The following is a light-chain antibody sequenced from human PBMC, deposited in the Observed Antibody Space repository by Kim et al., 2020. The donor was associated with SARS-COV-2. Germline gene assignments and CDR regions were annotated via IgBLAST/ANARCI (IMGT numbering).Light chain of an antibody. V-gene: IGLV2-23*02. CDR3: CSYAGSSTFVV. CDR1: RRGVGSYNL. Sequence: NAVTGTGTRRGVGSYNLVSWYQQHPSKAPKLMIYEVSKRPSGVSNRFSGSKSGNTASLTISGLQAEDEADYYCCSYAGSSTFVVFGGGTQLTVL. CDR2: EVS. J-gene: IGLJ2*01.